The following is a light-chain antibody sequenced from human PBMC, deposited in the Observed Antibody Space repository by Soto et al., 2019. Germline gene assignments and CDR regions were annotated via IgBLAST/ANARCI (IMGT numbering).Light chain of an antibody. Sequence: PVLTQSPSASASLGASVKLTCTLSSGHSSYAIAWHQQQPEKGPRYLMKLNSDGSHSKGDGIPDRSSGSGSGAERYLTISRLRSQDAAASDLPTLGTGIHVFGGGTQLTVL. V-gene: IGLV4-69*01. CDR1: SGHSSYA. CDR3: PTLGTGIHV. CDR2: LNSDGSH. J-gene: IGLJ7*01.